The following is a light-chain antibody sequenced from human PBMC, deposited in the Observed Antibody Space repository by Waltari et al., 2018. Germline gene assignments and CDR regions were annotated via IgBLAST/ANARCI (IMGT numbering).Light chain of an antibody. CDR3: SSYTTSITLV. J-gene: IGLJ2*01. Sequence: QSALTQPASVSGSPGQSITISCAGTSSDVGGYDSVSWYQQHPGKAPKLMIYDVSNRPSGVSSRFSGSKSGNPASLTISGLQAEDEANYYFSSYTTSITLVFGGGTKLTVL. CDR2: DVS. V-gene: IGLV2-14*03. CDR1: SSDVGGYDS.